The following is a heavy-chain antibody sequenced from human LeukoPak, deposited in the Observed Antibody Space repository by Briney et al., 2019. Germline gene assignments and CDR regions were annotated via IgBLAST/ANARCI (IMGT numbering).Heavy chain of an antibody. V-gene: IGHV1-46*01. CDR1: GYTFTSYY. Sequence: ASVKVSCKASGYTFTSYYMHWVRQAPGQGLEWMGIINPSGGSTSYAQKFQGRVTMTRDTSTSTVYMELSSLRSEDTAVYYCARDEGIAVAGTGSNFDYWGQGTLVTVSS. D-gene: IGHD6-19*01. J-gene: IGHJ4*02. CDR3: ARDEGIAVAGTGSNFDY. CDR2: INPSGGST.